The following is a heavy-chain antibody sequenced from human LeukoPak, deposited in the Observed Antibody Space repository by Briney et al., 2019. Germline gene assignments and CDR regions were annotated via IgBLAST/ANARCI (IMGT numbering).Heavy chain of an antibody. Sequence: PSETLSLTCTVSGYSISSGYYWGWIRQPPGKGLEWIGSIYHSGSTYYNPSLKSRVTISVDTSKNQFSLKLSSVTAADTAVYYCARALRFRYCSGGSCSAQNFDYWGQGTLVTVSS. D-gene: IGHD2-15*01. CDR3: ARALRFRYCSGGSCSAQNFDY. CDR2: IYHSGST. V-gene: IGHV4-38-2*02. J-gene: IGHJ4*02. CDR1: GYSISSGYY.